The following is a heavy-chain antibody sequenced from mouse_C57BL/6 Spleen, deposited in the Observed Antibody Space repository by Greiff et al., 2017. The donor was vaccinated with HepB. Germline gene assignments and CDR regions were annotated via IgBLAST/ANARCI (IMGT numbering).Heavy chain of an antibody. D-gene: IGHD1-1*01. CDR1: GFTFSDYG. V-gene: IGHV5-17*01. J-gene: IGHJ2*01. CDR2: ISSGSSTI. CDR3: AIYGSSPYYFDY. Sequence: EVKLMESGGGLVKPGGSLKLSCAASGFTFSDYGMHWVRQAPEKGLEWVAYISSGSSTIYYADTVKGGFTISRDNAKNTLFLQMTSLRSEDTAMYYCAIYGSSPYYFDYWGQGTTLTVSS.